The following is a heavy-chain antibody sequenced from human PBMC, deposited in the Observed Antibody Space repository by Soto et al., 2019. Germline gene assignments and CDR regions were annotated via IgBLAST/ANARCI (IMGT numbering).Heavy chain of an antibody. CDR1: GYNFTSYW. CDR2: IYPGDSDT. J-gene: IGHJ6*02. Sequence: GESLKISCKGSGYNFTSYWIGWVRQMPGKGLEWKGIIYPGDSDTRYSPSFQGQVTISADKSIRPAYLQWSSLKASDTAMYYCARHGLTGGFGVDVWGQGTTVTVSS. V-gene: IGHV5-51*01. CDR3: ARHGLTGGFGVDV.